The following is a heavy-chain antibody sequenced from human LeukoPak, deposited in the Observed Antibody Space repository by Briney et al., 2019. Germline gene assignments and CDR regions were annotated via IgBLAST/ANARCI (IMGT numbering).Heavy chain of an antibody. CDR3: ARGQGTVTTH. CDR2: INHSGSA. D-gene: IGHD4-17*01. CDR1: GGSFSGYY. J-gene: IGHJ4*02. Sequence: XETLSLTCAVYGGSFSGYYWSWIRQPPGKGLEWIGEINHSGSANYNPSLKSRVTISLDMSENHFSLKLTSVTAADTAVYYCARGQGTVTTHWGQGTLVTVSS. V-gene: IGHV4-34*01.